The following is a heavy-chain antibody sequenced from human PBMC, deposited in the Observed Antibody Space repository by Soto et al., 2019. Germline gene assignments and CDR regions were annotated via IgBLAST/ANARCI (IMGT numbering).Heavy chain of an antibody. J-gene: IGHJ4*02. Sequence: EVQLLESGGGLVQPGGSLRLSCAASGFTFSSYAMSWVRLAPGKGLEWFSSIGGSGGTYYADSVKGRFTISRDNSKNMLYLHLTSLRAEDTAMYYCAKGRGWSYYYDSWGQGTLVTVSS. CDR2: IGGSGGT. D-gene: IGHD2-15*01. CDR3: AKGRGWSYYYDS. CDR1: GFTFSSYA. V-gene: IGHV3-23*01.